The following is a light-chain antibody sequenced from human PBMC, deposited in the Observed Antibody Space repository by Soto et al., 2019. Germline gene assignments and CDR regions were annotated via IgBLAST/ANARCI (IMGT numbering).Light chain of an antibody. Sequence: QSALTQPASVSGSPGQSITISCTGTSSDVGGYNYVSWYQQHPGKAPKLMIYEGSKRPSGVSNRFSGSKSGNTASLTICGLQAEDEADYYCCSYAGSVVFGGGTKLTVL. CDR2: EGS. V-gene: IGLV2-23*01. CDR3: CSYAGSVV. CDR1: SSDVGGYNY. J-gene: IGLJ2*01.